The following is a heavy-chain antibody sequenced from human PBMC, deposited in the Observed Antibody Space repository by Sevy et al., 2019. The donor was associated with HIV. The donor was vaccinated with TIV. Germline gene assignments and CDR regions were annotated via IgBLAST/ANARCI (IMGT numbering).Heavy chain of an antibody. CDR3: VRDYRDGYFEY. CDR1: GYTFTGYY. V-gene: IGHV1-2*02. J-gene: IGHJ4*02. CDR2: INPDSGGP. Sequence: GAVKVSCKASGYTFTGYYMHWVRQAPGQGLQWTGWINPDSGGPNYAPKFQGRVTLTRDTSISTAYMELSRLKSDDTAVHYCVRDYRDGYFEYWGQGTLVLVSS.